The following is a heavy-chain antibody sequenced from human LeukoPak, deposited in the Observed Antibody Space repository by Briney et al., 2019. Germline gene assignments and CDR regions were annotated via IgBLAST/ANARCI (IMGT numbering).Heavy chain of an antibody. CDR3: ARLKYQLLWRRNNWFDP. CDR2: IYNSGGT. J-gene: IGHJ5*02. CDR1: GGSFSSYY. D-gene: IGHD2-2*01. V-gene: IGHV4-4*07. Sequence: PSETLSLTCTVSGGSFSSYYWSWIRQPAGKGLDWIGRIYNSGGTNYNPSLESRVTMSVDTSKNQFSLKLSSVTAADTAVYYCARLKYQLLWRRNNWFDPWGQGTLVTVSS.